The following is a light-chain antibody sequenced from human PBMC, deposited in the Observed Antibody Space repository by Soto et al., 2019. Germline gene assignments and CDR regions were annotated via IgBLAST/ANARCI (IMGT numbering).Light chain of an antibody. Sequence: AIEMTQSPSSLSASVGDRVTITCRASQGIRNDLGWYQQKPGKAPKLLIYAAYSLQSGVPSRFSGSGSSTDFTITISSLQPEDFATYYSLQDYKHPLTFGGGTKVEIK. CDR2: AAY. CDR1: QGIRND. CDR3: LQDYKHPLT. J-gene: IGKJ4*01. V-gene: IGKV1-6*01.